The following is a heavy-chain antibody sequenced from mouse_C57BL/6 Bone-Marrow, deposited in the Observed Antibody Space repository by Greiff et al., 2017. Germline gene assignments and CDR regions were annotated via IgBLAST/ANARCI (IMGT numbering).Heavy chain of an antibody. V-gene: IGHV1-75*01. CDR1: GYTFTDYY. J-gene: IGHJ4*01. D-gene: IGHD1-1*01. Sequence: QVQLQQSGPELVKPGASVKISCKASGYTFTDYYINWVKQRPGQGLEWIGWIFPGIGSTYYNEKFKGKATLTVDKSSSTAYMLLSRLTTEDSAVYFCAKGATVVPYYYAMGYWGQGTSVTVSS. CDR3: AKGATVVPYYYAMGY. CDR2: IFPGIGST.